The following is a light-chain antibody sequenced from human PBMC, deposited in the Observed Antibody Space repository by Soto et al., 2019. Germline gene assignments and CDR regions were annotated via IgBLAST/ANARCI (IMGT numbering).Light chain of an antibody. J-gene: IGLJ1*01. CDR3: AAWDDSLNGYV. Sequence: QSVRTQPPPASGTPGQRVTISCSGSSSNIGSKTVNWYQQLPGTAPKLLIYGSDQRPSGVPDRFSGSKSGTSASLAISGLQSEDGADYYCAAWDDSLNGYVFGTGTKATVL. V-gene: IGLV1-44*01. CDR1: SSNIGSKT. CDR2: GSD.